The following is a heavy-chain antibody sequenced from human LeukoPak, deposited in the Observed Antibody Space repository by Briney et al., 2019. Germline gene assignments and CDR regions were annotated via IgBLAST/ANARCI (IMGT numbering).Heavy chain of an antibody. D-gene: IGHD6-6*01. Sequence: PSETLSLTCTVSGVSISSHYWSWLRQPPGKGLEWIGYIYYSGSTNYNPSLKSRVTISVDTSKNQFSLKLSSVTAADTAVYYCASLQLGVDYWGQGTLVTVSS. CDR2: IYYSGST. CDR1: GVSISSHY. CDR3: ASLQLGVDY. J-gene: IGHJ4*02. V-gene: IGHV4-59*11.